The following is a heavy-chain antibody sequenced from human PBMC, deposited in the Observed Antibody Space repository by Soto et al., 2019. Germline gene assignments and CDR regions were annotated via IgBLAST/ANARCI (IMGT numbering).Heavy chain of an antibody. V-gene: IGHV4-59*01. Sequence: QVQLRESGPGLVKPSETLSLTCTVSGGSINTYYWSWIRQPPGKGLEWIGYISYSGSTFYNPSLKSRVTISRDTSKNQCSLKLTSVTTADTAVYYCAREGAYGDTPWGQGTLVTVSS. CDR2: ISYSGST. CDR3: AREGAYGDTP. CDR1: GGSINTYY. D-gene: IGHD4-17*01. J-gene: IGHJ5*02.